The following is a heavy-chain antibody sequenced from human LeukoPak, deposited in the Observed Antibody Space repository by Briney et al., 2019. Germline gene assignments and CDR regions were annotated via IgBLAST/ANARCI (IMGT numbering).Heavy chain of an antibody. Sequence: ASVKVSCKASGYTFTSSDISWVRQATGQGLEWMGWMNPNSGNTGYAQKFQGGVTITKNTSITTAYMELSSLRSEDTAVYYCAKGPGGLIAFDIWGQGTMVTVSS. CDR3: AKGPGGLIAFDI. CDR1: GYTFTSSD. CDR2: MNPNSGNT. J-gene: IGHJ3*02. D-gene: IGHD1-26*01. V-gene: IGHV1-8*03.